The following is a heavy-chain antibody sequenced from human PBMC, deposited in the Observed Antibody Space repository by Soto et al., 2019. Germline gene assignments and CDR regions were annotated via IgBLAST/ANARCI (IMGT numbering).Heavy chain of an antibody. CDR3: ASLDNWNTPYYYMDV. CDR1: GGSISSSSYY. V-gene: IGHV4-39*01. CDR2: IYYSGST. Sequence: SETLSLTCTVSGGSISSSSYYWGWIRQPPGKGLEWIGSIYYSGSTYYNPSLKSRVTISVDTSKNQFSLKLSSVTAADTAVYYCASLDNWNTPYYYMDVWGKGTTVTSP. J-gene: IGHJ6*03. D-gene: IGHD1-20*01.